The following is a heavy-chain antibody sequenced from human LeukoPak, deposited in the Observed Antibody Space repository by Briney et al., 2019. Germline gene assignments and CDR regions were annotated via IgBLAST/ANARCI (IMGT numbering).Heavy chain of an antibody. CDR3: VRDRGDGYNQIDY. D-gene: IGHD5-24*01. V-gene: IGHV3-30*04. CDR2: ISKDGSNE. CDR1: GFTFSSYG. J-gene: IGHJ4*02. Sequence: GGSLRLSCAASGFTFSSYGLHWVRQAPGKGLECVAVISKDGSNEYYADPGKGRFTISRDNSKNTLYLQMNSLRTEDTAVYYCVRDRGDGYNQIDYWGQGTLVTVSS.